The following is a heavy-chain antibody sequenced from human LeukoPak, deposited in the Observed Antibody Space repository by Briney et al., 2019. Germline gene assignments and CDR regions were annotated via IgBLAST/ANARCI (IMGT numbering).Heavy chain of an antibody. V-gene: IGHV3-49*03. CDR3: TSPRTIVVVPAAADY. Sequence: GGSLRLSCTASGFTFGDYAMSWFRQAPGKGREWVGFIRSKAYGGTTEYAASVKGRFTISRDDSKSIAYLQMNSLKTEDTAVYYCTSPRTIVVVPAAADYWGQGTLVTVSS. CDR2: IRSKAYGGTT. CDR1: GFTFGDYA. J-gene: IGHJ4*02. D-gene: IGHD2-2*01.